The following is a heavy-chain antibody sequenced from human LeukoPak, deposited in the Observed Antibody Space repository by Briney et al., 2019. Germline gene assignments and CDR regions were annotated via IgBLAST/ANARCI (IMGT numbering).Heavy chain of an antibody. CDR1: GFTFSSYW. Sequence: PGGSLRLSCAASGFTFSSYWMHWVRQAPGKGLVWVSRINSDGSSTSYADSVKGRFTISRDNAKNMLYLQMNSLRAEDTAVYYCASGSLMYYYDSSGRPFDYWGQGTLVTVSS. CDR2: INSDGSST. J-gene: IGHJ4*02. CDR3: ASGSLMYYYDSSGRPFDY. V-gene: IGHV3-74*01. D-gene: IGHD3-22*01.